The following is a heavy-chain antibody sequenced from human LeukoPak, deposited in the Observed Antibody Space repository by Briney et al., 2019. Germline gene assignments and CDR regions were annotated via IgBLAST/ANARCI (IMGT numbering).Heavy chain of an antibody. Sequence: SETLSLTCAVYGGSFSGYYWSWIRQPPGKGLEWIGEINHSGSTNYNPSLKSRVTISVDTSKNQFSLKLSSVTAADTAVYYCAKALGATCYYYGMDVWGQGTTVTVSS. CDR1: GGSFSGYY. D-gene: IGHD1-26*01. J-gene: IGHJ6*02. V-gene: IGHV4-34*01. CDR2: INHSGST. CDR3: AKALGATCYYYGMDV.